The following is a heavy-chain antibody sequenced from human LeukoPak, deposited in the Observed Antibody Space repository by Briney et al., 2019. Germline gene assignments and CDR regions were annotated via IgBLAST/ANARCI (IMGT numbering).Heavy chain of an antibody. V-gene: IGHV3-66*02. Sequence: GGSLRLSCAASGFTGSSNYMSWVRQAPGKGLEWVLVIYSGGSTYYADSVKGRFTISRDNSKNTLYLQMNCLRAEDTAVYYCACGYSYTNMDVWGKGTTVTVSS. D-gene: IGHD5-18*01. J-gene: IGHJ6*03. CDR1: GFTGSSNY. CDR3: ACGYSYTNMDV. CDR2: IYSGGST.